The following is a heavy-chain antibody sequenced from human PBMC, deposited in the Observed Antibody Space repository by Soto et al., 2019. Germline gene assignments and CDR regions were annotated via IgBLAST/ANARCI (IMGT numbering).Heavy chain of an antibody. CDR2: ISYDGSNK. J-gene: IGHJ4*02. Sequence: GGSLRLSCAASGFTFSSYGMHWVRQAPGKGLEWVAVISYDGSNKYYADSVKGRFTISRDNSKNTPYLQMNRLRAEDTAVYYCAKDGGVVVVAATIHFDYWGQGTLVTVSS. D-gene: IGHD2-15*01. V-gene: IGHV3-30*18. CDR3: AKDGGVVVVAATIHFDY. CDR1: GFTFSSYG.